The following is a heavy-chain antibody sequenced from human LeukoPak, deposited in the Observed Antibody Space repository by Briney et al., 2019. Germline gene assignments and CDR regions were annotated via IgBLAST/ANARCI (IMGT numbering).Heavy chain of an antibody. CDR1: GFSLNTVSMG. CDR2: IFSNEEK. CDR3: ARTYDYYGSGTYDY. Sequence: SGPTLVNPTEPLTLTCTVSGFSLNTVSMGVSWIRQPPVKALEWLVHIFSNEEKSYSTSLRSRLTISRDTSTSQVVLTMTNMDPVDSATYYCARTYDYYGSGTYDYWGQGTLVTVSS. J-gene: IGHJ4*02. D-gene: IGHD3-10*01. V-gene: IGHV2-26*01.